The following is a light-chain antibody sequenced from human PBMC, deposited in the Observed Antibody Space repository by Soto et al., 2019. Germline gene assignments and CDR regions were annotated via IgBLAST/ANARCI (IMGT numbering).Light chain of an antibody. V-gene: IGLV2-11*01. CDR1: RRDVGGYNY. CDR3: CSYGGNYVI. CDR2: DVA. Sequence: QSALTQPRSVSGSPGQSVTISCTGTRRDVGGYNYVSWYQQHPGKVPKLMIFDVAKRPSGVPDRFSGSKSGTTASLTISGLQAEDEADYYCCSYGGNYVIFGGGTKLTV. J-gene: IGLJ2*01.